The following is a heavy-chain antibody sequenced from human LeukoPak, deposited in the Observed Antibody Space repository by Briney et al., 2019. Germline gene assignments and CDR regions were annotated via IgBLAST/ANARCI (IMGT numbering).Heavy chain of an antibody. Sequence: GGSLRLSCAASGFTFDDYGMSWVRQAPGKGLEWVSGINWNGGSTGYADSVKGRFTISRDNAKNSLYLQMNSLRAEDTALYHYARVVGATYINWFDPWGQGTLVTVSS. V-gene: IGHV3-20*01. CDR1: GFTFDDYG. D-gene: IGHD1-26*01. J-gene: IGHJ5*02. CDR3: ARVVGATYINWFDP. CDR2: INWNGGST.